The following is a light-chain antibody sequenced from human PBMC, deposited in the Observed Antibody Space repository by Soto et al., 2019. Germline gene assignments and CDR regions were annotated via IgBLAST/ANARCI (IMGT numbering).Light chain of an antibody. CDR1: QYITIY. Sequence: EIVLTQSPATLSLSPGERATLSCRASQYITIYLAWYQQKPGQAPRLLIYDASNRATGIPARFSGSGSGTDFTLTISSLEPEDFVVYYCQQRSNWPITFGQGTRLEIK. V-gene: IGKV3-11*01. CDR3: QQRSNWPIT. CDR2: DAS. J-gene: IGKJ5*01.